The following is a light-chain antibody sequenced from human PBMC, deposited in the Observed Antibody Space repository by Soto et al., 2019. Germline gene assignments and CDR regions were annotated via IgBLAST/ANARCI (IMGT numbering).Light chain of an antibody. CDR3: LSYDNSLSSPVL. V-gene: IGLV1-40*01. J-gene: IGLJ2*01. CDR1: SSSIGAGYD. Sequence: QSVLTQPPSVSGDPGQRVTIPCTGSSSSIGAGYDVHWYQQLPGTAPKLLIYGNNNRPSGVPDRFSGSRSGTSASLAITGLQAEDEADYFCLSYDNSLSSPVLFGGGTKLTVL. CDR2: GNN.